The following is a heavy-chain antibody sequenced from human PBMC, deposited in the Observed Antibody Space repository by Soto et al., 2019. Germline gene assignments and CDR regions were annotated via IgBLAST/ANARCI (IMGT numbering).Heavy chain of an antibody. CDR3: ATVEILPDYDSNGYRFDY. Sequence: GASVQVSCKVSGYTLTELSMHWVRQAPGKGLEWMGGFDPEDGETIYAQRFQGRVTMTEDTSTDTAYMELSSLRSEDTAVYYCATVEILPDYDSNGYRFDYWGQGTLVTVSS. CDR1: GYTLTELS. J-gene: IGHJ4*02. D-gene: IGHD3-22*01. CDR2: FDPEDGET. V-gene: IGHV1-24*01.